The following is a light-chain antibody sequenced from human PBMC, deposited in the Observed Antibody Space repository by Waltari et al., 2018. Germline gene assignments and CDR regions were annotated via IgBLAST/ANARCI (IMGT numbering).Light chain of an antibody. J-gene: IGKJ4*01. Sequence: EIVMTQSPATLSVSPGERATLSCRASQRVSSNLAWYQQKPGQAPRLLIYGASTRATGIPARFSGSGSGTEFILTISSLQAEDVAVYYCQQYYSTPLTFGGGTKVEIK. CDR3: QQYYSTPLT. V-gene: IGKV3-15*01. CDR1: QRVSSN. CDR2: GAS.